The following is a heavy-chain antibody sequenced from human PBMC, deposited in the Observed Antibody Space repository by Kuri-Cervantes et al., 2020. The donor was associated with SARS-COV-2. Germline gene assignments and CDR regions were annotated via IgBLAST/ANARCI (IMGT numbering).Heavy chain of an antibody. V-gene: IGHV1-69*13. CDR1: GYTFTSYD. D-gene: IGHD6-19*01. J-gene: IGHJ3*02. CDR2: IIPIFGTA. CDR3: ARLAGSGWFPDAFDI. Sequence: SVKVSCKAPGYTFTSYDINWVRQAPGQGLEWMGGIIPIFGTANYAQKFQGRVTITADESTSTAYMELSSLRSEDTAVYYCARLAGSGWFPDAFDIWGQGTMVTVSS.